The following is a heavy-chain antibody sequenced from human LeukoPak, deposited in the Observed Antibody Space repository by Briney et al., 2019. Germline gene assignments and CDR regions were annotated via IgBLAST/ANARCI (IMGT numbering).Heavy chain of an antibody. J-gene: IGHJ4*02. CDR2: IKEDGSDK. V-gene: IGHV3-7*04. CDR3: ARVLWFGGIYYFDY. D-gene: IGHD3-10*01. CDR1: GFSFRSFW. Sequence: GGSLRLSCAASGFSFRSFWMSWVRQAPGKGLEWLASIKEDGSDKYYVESVKGRYTISRENARNSLYLQMNGLRAEDTAVYYCARVLWFGGIYYFDYWGQGTLVTVSS.